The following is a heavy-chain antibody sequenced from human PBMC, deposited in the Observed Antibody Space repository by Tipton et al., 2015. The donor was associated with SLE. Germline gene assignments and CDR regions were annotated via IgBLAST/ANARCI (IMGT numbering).Heavy chain of an antibody. CDR1: GGSISSSSSY. CDR3: ARRLEYSSGGYEEYFDY. CDR2: IYYSGST. J-gene: IGHJ4*02. V-gene: IGHV4-39*07. D-gene: IGHD6-19*01. Sequence: TLSLTCTVSGGSISSSSSYWGWIRQPPGKGLEWIGSIYYSGSTYYNPSLESRVTISVDTSKNQSSLKLRSVTAADTAVYYCARRLEYSSGGYEEYFDYWGQGTLVTVSS.